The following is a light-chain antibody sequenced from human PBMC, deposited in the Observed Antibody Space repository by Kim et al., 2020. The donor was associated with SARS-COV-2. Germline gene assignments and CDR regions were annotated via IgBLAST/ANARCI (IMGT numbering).Light chain of an antibody. V-gene: IGKV3-11*01. CDR1: QNVGGY. CDR2: DAS. Sequence: PGDRATLSCRASQNVGGYLAWYQQKPGQAPRLFIYDASSRATGIPGRFSGSGFGTDYSLTISSLEPEDFAIYYCQQRSKWPPTITFGQGTRLEIK. J-gene: IGKJ5*01. CDR3: QQRSKWPPTIT.